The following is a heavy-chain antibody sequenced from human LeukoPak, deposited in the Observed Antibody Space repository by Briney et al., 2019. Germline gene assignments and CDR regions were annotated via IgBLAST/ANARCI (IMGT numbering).Heavy chain of an antibody. J-gene: IGHJ4*02. CDR2: ISSSSSTI. CDR1: GFTFSSYS. V-gene: IGHV3-48*02. Sequence: GGSLRLSCAASGFTFSSYSMNWVRQAPGKGLEWVSYISSSSSTIYYADSVKGRFTISRDNAKNSLYLQMNSLRDEDTAVYYCAREQYYYDSSGYYLDYWGQGTLVTVSS. CDR3: AREQYYYDSSGYYLDY. D-gene: IGHD3-22*01.